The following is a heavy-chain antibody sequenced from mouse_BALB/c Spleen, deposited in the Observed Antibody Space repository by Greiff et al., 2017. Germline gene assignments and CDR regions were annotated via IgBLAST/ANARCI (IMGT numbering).Heavy chain of an antibody. CDR1: GYTFTSYV. J-gene: IGHJ4*01. Sequence: EVQLKQSGPELVKPGASVKMSCKASGYTFTSYVMHWVKQKPGQGLEWIGYINPYNDGTKYNEKFKGKATLTSDKSSSTAYMELSSLTSEDSAVYYCARWGYYGSRGPMDYWGQGTSVTVSS. CDR3: ARWGYYGSRGPMDY. D-gene: IGHD1-1*01. V-gene: IGHV1-14*01. CDR2: INPYNDGT.